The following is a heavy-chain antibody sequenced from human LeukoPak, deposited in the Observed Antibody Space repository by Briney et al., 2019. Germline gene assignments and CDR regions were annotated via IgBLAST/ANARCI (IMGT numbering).Heavy chain of an antibody. CDR1: GFTFSSYS. D-gene: IGHD4-17*01. J-gene: IGHJ4*02. V-gene: IGHV3-21*01. CDR3: ARDLDYGDYAFDY. Sequence: GGSLRLSCAASGFTFSSYSMNWVRQAPGKGLEWVSSISSSSSYIYYADSVKGRFTISRDNAKNSLYLQMNSLRAEDTAVYFCARDLDYGDYAFDYWGQGTLVTVSS. CDR2: ISSSSSYI.